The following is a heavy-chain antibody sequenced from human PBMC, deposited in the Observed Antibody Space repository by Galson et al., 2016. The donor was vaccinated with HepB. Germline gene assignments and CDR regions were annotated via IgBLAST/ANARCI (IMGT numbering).Heavy chain of an antibody. CDR3: AKGYGLFDY. CDR1: GFTFSSST. CDR2: ISGSGGST. J-gene: IGHJ4*02. Sequence: SLRLSCAASGFTFSSSTVGWVRQAPGKGLEWVSGISGSGGSTYYADSVKGRFTISRDNSKNTLYVQMNSLRAEDTAVYYCAKGYGLFDYWGQGTLVTVSS. D-gene: IGHD1-14*01. V-gene: IGHV3-23*01.